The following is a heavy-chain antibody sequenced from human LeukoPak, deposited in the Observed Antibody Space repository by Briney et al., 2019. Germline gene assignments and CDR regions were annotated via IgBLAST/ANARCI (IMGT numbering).Heavy chain of an antibody. Sequence: SQTLSLTCTVSGVSISSGGYYWSWIRQHPGKGREWIVYIYYSGSTYYNPSLKSRVTISVDTSKNQFSLKLSFATAADTAVYYCARGRYSSSFWFDPWGQGTLVTVSS. CDR1: GVSISSGGYY. CDR2: IYYSGST. V-gene: IGHV4-31*03. D-gene: IGHD6-6*01. CDR3: ARGRYSSSFWFDP. J-gene: IGHJ5*02.